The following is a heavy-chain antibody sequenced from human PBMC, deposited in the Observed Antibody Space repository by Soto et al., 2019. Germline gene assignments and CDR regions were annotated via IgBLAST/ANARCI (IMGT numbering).Heavy chain of an antibody. Sequence: QVQLQQWGAGLLKPSETLSLTCAVYGGSFSGYYWSWISQPPGKGLEWIGEINHSGSTNYNPSLKSRVTISVDTSNNQFSLKLSSVTAADTAVYYCARGRPYCSSTSCYRGERDNWFDPWGQGTLVTVSS. D-gene: IGHD2-2*02. CDR1: GGSFSGYY. CDR3: ARGRPYCSSTSCYRGERDNWFDP. CDR2: INHSGST. V-gene: IGHV4-34*01. J-gene: IGHJ5*02.